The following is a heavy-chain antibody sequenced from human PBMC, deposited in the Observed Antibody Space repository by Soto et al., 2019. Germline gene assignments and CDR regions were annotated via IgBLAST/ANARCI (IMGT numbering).Heavy chain of an antibody. CDR1: GYTFSAYG. CDR2: ISSYNGNA. Sequence: QVELVQSGAEVKRPGASVKVSCKASGYTFSAYGLSWVRQAPGQGLEWLGWISSYNGNARYSQKLHGRVTMTADTSTNTGYMELTGLTSDDTAVYFCARTGPKTYYYYSLDVWGLGTTVTVSS. J-gene: IGHJ6*02. CDR3: ARTGPKTYYYYSLDV. D-gene: IGHD1-1*01. V-gene: IGHV1-18*01.